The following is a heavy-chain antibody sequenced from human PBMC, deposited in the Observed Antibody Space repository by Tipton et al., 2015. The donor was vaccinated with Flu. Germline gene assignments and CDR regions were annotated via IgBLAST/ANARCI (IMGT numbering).Heavy chain of an antibody. CDR2: IYNSEYT. D-gene: IGHD2-2*01. V-gene: IGHV4-59*12. CDR3: ARDPSLGMPDYFDS. CDR1: GDSIGSPYY. Sequence: TLSLTCSVSGDSIGSPYYWGWIRQPPGKGLEWIGYIYNSEYTKYNPSLKSRVTISVDTSKKQFSLQLRSVTAADTAVYYCARDPSLGMPDYFDSWGRGTLVTVSS. J-gene: IGHJ4*02.